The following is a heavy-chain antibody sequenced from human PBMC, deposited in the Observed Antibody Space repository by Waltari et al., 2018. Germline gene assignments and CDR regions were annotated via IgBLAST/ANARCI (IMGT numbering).Heavy chain of an antibody. Sequence: QVQLQESGPGLVKPSETLSLTCTVSGGSISSYYWSWIRQPAGKGLEWIGRIYTSGSTNYNPSLKGRFTISRDNAKNSLYLQMNSLRAEDTAVYYCARDLYKDWGSYRLFDYWGQGTLVTVSS. J-gene: IGHJ4*02. CDR1: GGSISSYY. V-gene: IGHV4-4*07. CDR3: ARDLYKDWGSYRLFDY. D-gene: IGHD3-16*02. CDR2: IYTSGST.